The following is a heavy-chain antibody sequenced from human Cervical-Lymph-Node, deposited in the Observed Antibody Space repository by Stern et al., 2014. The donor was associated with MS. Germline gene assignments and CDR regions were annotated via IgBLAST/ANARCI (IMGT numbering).Heavy chain of an antibody. V-gene: IGHV4-61*02. CDR2: IYPSGST. CDR3: VRDVRSMYDWDYFWFDP. J-gene: IGHJ5*02. D-gene: IGHD1-7*01. CDR1: GDSISGSSDY. Sequence: QVQLQESGPGLVKPSQTLSLSCAVSGDSISGSSDYWSWIRQPAGRGLEWIGRIYPSGSTSYNPSLRSRVPMSVDTSKNPFSLKRSSVTAADTAVYYCVRDVRSMYDWDYFWFDPWGQGTLVTVSS.